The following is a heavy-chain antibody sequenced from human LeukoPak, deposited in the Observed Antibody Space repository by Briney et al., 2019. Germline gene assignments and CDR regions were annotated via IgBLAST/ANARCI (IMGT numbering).Heavy chain of an antibody. CDR3: ATGYSSSWYY. D-gene: IGHD6-13*01. Sequence: GGSLGLSCAASGFSVSSNYMSWVRQAPGKGLEWVSVIYSGGSTYYADSVKGRFTISRDNSKNTLYLQMHSLRAEDTAVYYCATGYSSSWYYWGQGTLVTVSS. J-gene: IGHJ4*02. V-gene: IGHV3-53*01. CDR2: IYSGGST. CDR1: GFSVSSNY.